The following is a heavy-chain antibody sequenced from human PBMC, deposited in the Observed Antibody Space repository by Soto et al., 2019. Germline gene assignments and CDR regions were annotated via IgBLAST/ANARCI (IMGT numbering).Heavy chain of an antibody. CDR2: IFSNDDK. V-gene: IGHV2-5*01. J-gene: IGHJ4*02. Sequence: ESGPTLVNPTQTLTLTCTFSGFSFSTRVVGVGWFRQPPGKALEWLAHIFSNDDKRYSPSLQSRLTITKDTSKNQVFLTMTNMDPVDTATYFCAHKARYSYGSYYFDYWGLGTLVTVSS. CDR1: GFSFSTRVVG. CDR3: AHKARYSYGSYYFDY. D-gene: IGHD5-18*01.